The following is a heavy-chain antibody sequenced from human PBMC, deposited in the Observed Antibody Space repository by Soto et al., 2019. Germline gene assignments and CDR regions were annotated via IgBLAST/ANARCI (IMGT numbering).Heavy chain of an antibody. CDR1: GLTLTNHW. J-gene: IGHJ4*02. CDR3: TTVFDF. CDR2: IDSGGRGT. V-gene: IGHV3-74*01. Sequence: EVQLVESGGGLVQPGGSLRLSCAASGLTLTNHWMHWVRQDPGKGLVWVSRIDSGGRGTSYADSVKGRFTISRDIAKNTLYLQMNSLRVEETAVYYCTTVFDFWGQGTLVTVSS.